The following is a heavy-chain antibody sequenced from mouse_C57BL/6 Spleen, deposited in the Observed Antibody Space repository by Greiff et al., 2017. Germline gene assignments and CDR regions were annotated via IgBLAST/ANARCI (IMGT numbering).Heavy chain of an antibody. D-gene: IGHD3-2*02. CDR2: ISDGGSYT. J-gene: IGHJ2*01. CDR1: GFTFSSYA. V-gene: IGHV5-4*03. CDR3: ARVGSGYGY. Sequence: EVKVEESGGGLVKPGGSLKLSCAASGFTFSSYAMSWVRQTPEKRLEWVATISDGGSYTYYPDNVKGRFTISRDNAKNNLYLQMSHLKSEDTAMYYCARVGSGYGYWGQGTTLTVSS.